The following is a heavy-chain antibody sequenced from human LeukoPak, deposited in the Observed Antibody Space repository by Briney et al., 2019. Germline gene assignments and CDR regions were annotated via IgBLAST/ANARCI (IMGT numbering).Heavy chain of an antibody. Sequence: SETLSLTCTVSGGSISSYYWSWIRQPPGKGLEWIGYIYYSGSTNYNPSLKSRVTISVDTSKDQFSLKLSSVTAADTAVYYCARSSDSSGYPGGYWGQGTLVTVSS. CDR2: IYYSGST. D-gene: IGHD3-22*01. CDR3: ARSSDSSGYPGGY. CDR1: GGSISSYY. V-gene: IGHV4-59*01. J-gene: IGHJ4*02.